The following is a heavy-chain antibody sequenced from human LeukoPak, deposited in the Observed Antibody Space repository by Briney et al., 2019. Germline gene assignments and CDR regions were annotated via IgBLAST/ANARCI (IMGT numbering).Heavy chain of an antibody. V-gene: IGHV3-9*01. CDR2: ISWNSGSI. CDR1: GFTFDDYA. D-gene: IGHD6-19*01. Sequence: PGGSLRLSCAASGFTFDDYAMHWVRQAPGKGLEWVSGISWNSGSIGYADSVKGRFTISRDNAKNSLYLQMNSLRAEDTALYYCAKDSGIAVAGSFGYWGQGTLVTVSS. CDR3: AKDSGIAVAGSFGY. J-gene: IGHJ4*02.